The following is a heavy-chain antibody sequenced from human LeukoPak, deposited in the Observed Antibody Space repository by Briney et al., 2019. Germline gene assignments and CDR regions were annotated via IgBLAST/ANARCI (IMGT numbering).Heavy chain of an antibody. D-gene: IGHD3-9*01. CDR3: ARGTIDPIGHSDC. Sequence: SETLSLTCTVSGGSVSSGSYYWSWIRQPPGKGLEWIGYIYYSGSTNYNPSLKSRVTISVDTSKNQFSLKLSSVTAADTAVYYCARGTIDPIGHSDCWGQGTLVTVSS. CDR1: GGSVSSGSYY. V-gene: IGHV4-61*01. J-gene: IGHJ4*02. CDR2: IYYSGST.